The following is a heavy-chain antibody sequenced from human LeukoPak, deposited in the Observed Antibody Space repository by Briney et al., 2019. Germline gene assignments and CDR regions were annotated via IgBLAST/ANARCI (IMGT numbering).Heavy chain of an antibody. D-gene: IGHD4-23*01. CDR2: IIPIFGTA. Sequence: ASVKVSCKASGGTFSSYAISWVRQAPGQGLEWMGGIIPIFGTANYAQKFQGRVTITADESTSTAYMELSSLRSEDTAVYYCAREVSSHDYGGNSGFDYWGQGTLVTVSS. CDR1: GGTFSSYA. V-gene: IGHV1-69*13. J-gene: IGHJ4*02. CDR3: AREVSSHDYGGNSGFDY.